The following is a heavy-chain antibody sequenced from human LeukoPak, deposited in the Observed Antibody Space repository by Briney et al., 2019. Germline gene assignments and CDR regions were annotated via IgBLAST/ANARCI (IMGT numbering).Heavy chain of an antibody. Sequence: AGRSLRLSCAASGFTFKICGMHWVRQAPGKGLEWVGVIWNDGSTTFYADSVRGRFTISRDNSKNTLYLQMNSLRAEDKAVYYCARDRTNFVDYWGQGTLVTVSS. V-gene: IGHV3-33*01. J-gene: IGHJ4*02. CDR2: IWNDGSTT. CDR1: GFTFKICG. D-gene: IGHD3-9*01. CDR3: ARDRTNFVDY.